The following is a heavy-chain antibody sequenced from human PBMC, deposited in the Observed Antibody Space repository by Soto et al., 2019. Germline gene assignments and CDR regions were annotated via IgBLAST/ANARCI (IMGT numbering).Heavy chain of an antibody. CDR2: ISPMFGAA. J-gene: IGHJ4*02. Sequence: QVQLVQSGAEMKKPGSSVKLSCQSSGGTFNTYAMNCVRQAPGQGPEWMGDISPMFGAATYAPKFQGRVTITADESTGTSYMQLSSLTSEDTALYFCAREVQVHTPAFVYWGQGTLVTVSS. CDR1: GGTFNTYA. V-gene: IGHV1-69*19. D-gene: IGHD3-10*01. CDR3: AREVQVHTPAFVY.